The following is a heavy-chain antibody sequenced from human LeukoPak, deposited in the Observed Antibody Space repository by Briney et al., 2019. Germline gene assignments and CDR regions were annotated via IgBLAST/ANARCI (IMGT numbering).Heavy chain of an antibody. CDR3: ARAGSTNSWFDP. D-gene: IGHD2-2*01. CDR1: GFAFDTYS. CDR2: ISSWSSFI. V-gene: IGHV3-21*01. J-gene: IGHJ5*02. Sequence: GGSLRLSCAASGFAFDTYSMTWVRQAPGKGLEWVSSISSWSSFIYSADSVTGRFTISRDNAKNSLYLQMNSLRADDTAVYYCARAGSTNSWFDPWGQGTLVIVSS.